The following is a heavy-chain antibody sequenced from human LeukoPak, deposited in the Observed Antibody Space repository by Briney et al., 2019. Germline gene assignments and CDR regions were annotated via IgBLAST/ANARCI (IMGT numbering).Heavy chain of an antibody. J-gene: IGHJ4*02. CDR2: IYPGDSDT. V-gene: IGHV5-51*01. CDR1: GYSFSNHW. Sequence: GESLKISCKGSGYSFSNHWIGWVRQMPGKGLEWMGVIYPGDSDTRYSPSFQGQVTMSVDKSTDTAFLQWSSLMASDSAIYYCARELFGSYGQLLSFDRWGPGTQVTVSS. D-gene: IGHD3-16*01. CDR3: ARELFGSYGQLLSFDR.